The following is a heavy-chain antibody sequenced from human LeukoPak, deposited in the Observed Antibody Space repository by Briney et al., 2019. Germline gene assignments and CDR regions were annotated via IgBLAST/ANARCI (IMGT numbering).Heavy chain of an antibody. D-gene: IGHD6-13*01. Sequence: SQTLSLTCDISGDSVSSKNGAWNWIRQSPPRGLEWLGRAYFRSKWYNEYAVSVQGRISINPDTSKNQYSLYLYAVTPEDTAVYYCARDLGTSGWYTFDFWGQGTLVTVSS. CDR1: GDSVSSKNGA. J-gene: IGHJ4*02. CDR2: AYFRSKWYN. V-gene: IGHV6-1*01. CDR3: ARDLGTSGWYTFDF.